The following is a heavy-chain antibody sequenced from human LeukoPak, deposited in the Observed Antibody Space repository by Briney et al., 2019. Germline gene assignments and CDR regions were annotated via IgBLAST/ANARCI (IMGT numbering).Heavy chain of an antibody. V-gene: IGHV3-7*05. J-gene: IGHJ4*02. Sequence: PGGSLRLSCAASGVTFSSHWMSWVRQAPGKGLEWVANIKHDGSEKYYVGSVKGRFTISRDNAKNSLYLQTNSLRAEDTAVYYCAVYNWNSKRDLDYWGQGTLVTVSS. CDR1: GVTFSSHW. CDR2: IKHDGSEK. D-gene: IGHD1-7*01. CDR3: AVYNWNSKRDLDY.